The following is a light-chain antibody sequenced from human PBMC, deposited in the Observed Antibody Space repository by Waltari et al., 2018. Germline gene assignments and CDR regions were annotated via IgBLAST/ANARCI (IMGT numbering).Light chain of an antibody. CDR2: RNN. V-gene: IGLV10-54*04. Sequence: QAGLTQPPSVSKGLRPTATLTCTGNSNKVGNQGAPWLQQHQGHPPKLLSYRNNNRPSGISERFSASRSGNTASLTITGLQPEDEADYYCSAWDISLNTHVFGTGTKVTVL. J-gene: IGLJ1*01. CDR3: SAWDISLNTHV. CDR1: SNKVGNQG.